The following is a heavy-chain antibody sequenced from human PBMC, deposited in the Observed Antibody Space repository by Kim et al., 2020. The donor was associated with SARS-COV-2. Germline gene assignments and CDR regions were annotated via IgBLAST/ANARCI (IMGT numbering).Heavy chain of an antibody. CDR1: GFTFSSYA. D-gene: IGHD2-21*02. CDR3: AKDPLPIVVVTAIFDY. CDR2: ISGSGGST. Sequence: GGSLRLSCAASGFTFSSYAMSWVRQAPGKGLEWVSAISGSGGSTYYADSVKGRFTISRDNSKNTLYLQMNSLRAEDTAVYYCAKDPLPIVVVTAIFDYWGQGTLVTVSS. J-gene: IGHJ4*02. V-gene: IGHV3-23*01.